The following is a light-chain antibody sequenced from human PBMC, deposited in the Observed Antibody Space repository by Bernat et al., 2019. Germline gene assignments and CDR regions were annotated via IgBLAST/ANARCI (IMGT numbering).Light chain of an antibody. CDR2: DVS. CDR1: QSLLHSDGKTS. CDR3: MRGVQVTIT. J-gene: IGKJ5*01. V-gene: IGKV2D-29*01. Sequence: DIVMTQTPLSLSVTPGQPASISCKSSQSLLHSDGKTSLCWYLQRPGQPPQPLVYDVSNRFSGVPDRFSGRGSGTDFTLKIIRGEAEDVGGYYCMRGVQVTITFGQGTRLEI.